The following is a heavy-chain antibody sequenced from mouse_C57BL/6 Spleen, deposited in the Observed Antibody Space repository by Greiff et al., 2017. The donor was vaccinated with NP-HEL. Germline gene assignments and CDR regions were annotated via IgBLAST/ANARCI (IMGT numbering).Heavy chain of an antibody. CDR2: IDPSDSYT. V-gene: IGHV1-50*01. Sequence: VQLQQSGAELVKPGASVKLSCKASGYTFTSYWMQWVKQRPGQGLEWIGEIDPSDSYTNYNQKFKGKATLTVDTSSSTAYMQLSSLTSEDSAVYYCARSRADYWGQGTTLTVSS. CDR1: GYTFTSYW. CDR3: ARSRADY. J-gene: IGHJ2*01.